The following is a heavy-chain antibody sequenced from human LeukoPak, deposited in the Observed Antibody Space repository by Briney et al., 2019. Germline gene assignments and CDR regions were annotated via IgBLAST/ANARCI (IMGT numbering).Heavy chain of an antibody. D-gene: IGHD6-6*01. J-gene: IGHJ4*02. CDR2: IKQDGSEK. CDR3: ARESFAARWD. Sequence: GGSLRLSCAASGFTFSRYWMSWVRQAPGKGLEWVANIKQDGSEKDYVDSVRGRFTISRDNAKNSLYLQMNSLTAEDTAVYYCARESFAARWDWGQGTLVTVSS. V-gene: IGHV3-7*01. CDR1: GFTFSRYW.